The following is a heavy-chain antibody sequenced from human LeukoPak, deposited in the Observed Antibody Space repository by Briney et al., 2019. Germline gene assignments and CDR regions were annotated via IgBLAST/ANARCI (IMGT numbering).Heavy chain of an antibody. D-gene: IGHD3-9*01. J-gene: IGHJ3*02. CDR3: PTSDVIRYFDWLLSPGTFDI. CDR2: IGTAGDT. CDR1: GFTFSSYD. V-gene: IGHV3-13*01. Sequence: GGSLRLSCAASGFTFSSYDMHWVRRATGKNMYLVSAIGTAGDTYYSGSVKGRLTISRENAKNSLYLQMNSLRAGDTAVYYFPTSDVIRYFDWLLSPGTFDIWGQGTMVTVSS.